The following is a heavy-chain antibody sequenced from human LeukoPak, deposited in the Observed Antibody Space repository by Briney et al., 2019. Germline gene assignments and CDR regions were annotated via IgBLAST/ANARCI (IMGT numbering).Heavy chain of an antibody. J-gene: IGHJ4*02. CDR2: INGDENSR. D-gene: IGHD1-7*01. CDR3: ARDRAERNWTYHTLFDS. Sequence: GGSLRLSCEAYGFIFRDYWMHWVRQVPGKGLVWVSRINGDENSRAYADSVGGRFTISRDNARNTLYLQMNSLRVEDSGIYYCARDRAERNWTYHTLFDSWGQGTPVTVSS. V-gene: IGHV3-74*01. CDR1: GFIFRDYW.